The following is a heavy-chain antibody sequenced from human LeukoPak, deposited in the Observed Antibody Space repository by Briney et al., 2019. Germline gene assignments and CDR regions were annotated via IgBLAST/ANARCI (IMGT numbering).Heavy chain of an antibody. CDR1: GFTFGSHG. J-gene: IGHJ4*02. CDR2: IRFDGSKE. CDR3: ARLTATYFDT. Sequence: GGSLRLSCAASGFTFGSHGMLWGRQAPGKGLEWVAVIRFDGSKEYYIDSVRGRFTVSRDNSRSTLYLQMNSLRGEDTAVYYCARLTATYFDTWGQGTLVIVSS. D-gene: IGHD2-21*02. V-gene: IGHV3-33*01.